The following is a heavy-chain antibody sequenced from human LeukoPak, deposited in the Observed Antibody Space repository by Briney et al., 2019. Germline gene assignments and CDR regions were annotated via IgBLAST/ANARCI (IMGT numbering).Heavy chain of an antibody. CDR1: GFTFSSYA. J-gene: IGHJ5*02. D-gene: IGHD1/OR15-1a*01. V-gene: IGHV3-23*01. CDR3: AKDMNPKQRSSYWFDP. Sequence: GGSLRLSCAASGFTFSSYAMSWVRQAPGKGLEWVSAISGSGGSTYYADSVKGRFTISRDNSKNTLYLQMNSLRAEDTAVYYCAKDMNPKQRSSYWFDPWGQGTLVTVSS. CDR2: ISGSGGST.